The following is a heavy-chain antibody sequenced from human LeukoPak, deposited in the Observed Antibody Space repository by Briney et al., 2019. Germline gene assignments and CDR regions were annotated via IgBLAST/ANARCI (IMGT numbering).Heavy chain of an antibody. Sequence: GASVKVSCKASGYTFTSYGISWVRQAPEQGLEWMGWISAYNGNTNYAQKLQGRVTMTTDTSTSTAYMELRSLRSDDTAVYCCARGFPSVTIFGVVHFDYWGQGTLVTVSS. V-gene: IGHV1-18*01. CDR1: GYTFTSYG. CDR3: ARGFPSVTIFGVVHFDY. D-gene: IGHD3-3*01. J-gene: IGHJ4*02. CDR2: ISAYNGNT.